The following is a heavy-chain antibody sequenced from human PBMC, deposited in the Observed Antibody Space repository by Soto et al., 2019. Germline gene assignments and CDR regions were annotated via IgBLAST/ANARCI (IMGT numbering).Heavy chain of an antibody. Sequence: GGSLRLSCAASGFTFSDYYMSWIRQAPGKGLEWVSYFITSCSTINYADSVKGRFTISRDNAKNSLYLQMNSLRAEDTAVYYCARVSPPPDYWGQGTLVTVSS. J-gene: IGHJ4*02. V-gene: IGHV3-11*01. CDR3: ARVSPPPDY. CDR1: GFTFSDYY. CDR2: FITSCSTI.